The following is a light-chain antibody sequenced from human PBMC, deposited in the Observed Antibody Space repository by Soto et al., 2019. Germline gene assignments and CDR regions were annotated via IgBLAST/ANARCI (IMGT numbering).Light chain of an antibody. Sequence: DIVMTQSPATLSVSPGERATLSCRASQSINTNLAWYQQKPGQAPRLLIYGASTRATVIPARFSGSGSGIEFTLTISGLQADDFAVYYCQQYHHWPPKVTFGPGTRVDI. V-gene: IGKV3-15*01. CDR3: QQYHHWPPKVT. CDR1: QSINTN. J-gene: IGKJ3*01. CDR2: GAS.